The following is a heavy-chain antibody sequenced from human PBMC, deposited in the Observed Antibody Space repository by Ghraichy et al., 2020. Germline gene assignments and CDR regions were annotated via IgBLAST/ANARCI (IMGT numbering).Heavy chain of an antibody. CDR2: ISSSSSTI. CDR3: ARDGSGSPRRFDY. V-gene: IGHV3-48*02. J-gene: IGHJ4*02. CDR1: GFTFSSYS. D-gene: IGHD1-26*01. Sequence: GESLNISCAASGFTFSSYSMNWVRQAPGKGLEWVSYISSSSSTIYYADSVKGRFTISRDNAKNSLYLQMNSLRDEDTAVYYCARDGSGSPRRFDYWGQGTLVTVSS.